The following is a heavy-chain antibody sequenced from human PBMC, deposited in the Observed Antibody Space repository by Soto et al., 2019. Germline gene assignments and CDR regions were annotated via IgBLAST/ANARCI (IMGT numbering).Heavy chain of an antibody. CDR3: ASISTPQYYDYVWVYFDY. Sequence: SVKVSCKASGGTFSSYAISWVRQAPGQGLEWMGGIIPIFGTANYAQKFQGRVTITADESTSTAYMELSSLRSEDTAVYYCASISTPQYYDYVWVYFDYWGQGTLVTVSS. CDR1: GGTFSSYA. J-gene: IGHJ4*02. CDR2: IIPIFGTA. D-gene: IGHD3-16*01. V-gene: IGHV1-69*13.